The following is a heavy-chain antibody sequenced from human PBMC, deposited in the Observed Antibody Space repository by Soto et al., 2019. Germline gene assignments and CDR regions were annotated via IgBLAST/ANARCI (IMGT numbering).Heavy chain of an antibody. CDR3: ARVTTFYDILTSSYALNYFDY. V-gene: IGHV3-53*01. J-gene: IGHJ4*02. D-gene: IGHD3-9*01. CDR2: IYAGGNT. CDR1: GFSVTSNY. Sequence: GGSLRLSCTASGFSVTSNYMTWVRQAPGKGLECVSVIYAGGNTYYADSVKGRFTISSDKSKNTLYLQMNNLRAEDTAVYYCARVTTFYDILTSSYALNYFDYWGQGTRVTVSS.